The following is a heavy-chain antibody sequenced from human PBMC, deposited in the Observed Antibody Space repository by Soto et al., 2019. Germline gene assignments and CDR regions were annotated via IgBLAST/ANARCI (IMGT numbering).Heavy chain of an antibody. Sequence: ASVKVSCKASGYTFTGYYMHWVRQAPGQGLEWMGWINPNSGGTNYAQKFQGWVTMTRDTSISTAYMELSRLRSDDTAVYYCARGTPTVTKPKYYFDYWGQGTLVTVSS. CDR2: INPNSGGT. J-gene: IGHJ4*02. CDR3: ARGTPTVTKPKYYFDY. CDR1: GYTFTGYY. V-gene: IGHV1-2*04. D-gene: IGHD4-17*01.